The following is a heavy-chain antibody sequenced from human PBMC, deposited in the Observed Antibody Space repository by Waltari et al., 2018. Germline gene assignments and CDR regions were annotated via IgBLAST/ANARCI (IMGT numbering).Heavy chain of an antibody. J-gene: IGHJ4*02. Sequence: EVQLVESGGALVQPGGSVRLSCAASGFTFITTWMCWVRQTPGKGLEWVANIKPDGSEKYYVDSVKGRFTISRDNAKNSLYLQMNSLRAEDTAVYFCASGGGRPFDYWGQGTLVTVSS. D-gene: IGHD3-16*01. CDR3: ASGGGRPFDY. V-gene: IGHV3-7*01. CDR2: IKPDGSEK. CDR1: GFTFITTW.